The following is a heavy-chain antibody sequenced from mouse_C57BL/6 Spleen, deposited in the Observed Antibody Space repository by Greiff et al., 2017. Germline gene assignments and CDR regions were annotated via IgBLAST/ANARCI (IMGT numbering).Heavy chain of an antibody. Sequence: EVQLQQSGPELVKPGASVKIPCKASGYTFTDYNMDWVKQSHGKSLEWIGDINPNNGGTYYNQKFKGKATLTVDKSSSTAYMELRSLTSEDTAVYYCARHYYGSSYGYFDVWGTGTTVTVSS. CDR3: ARHYYGSSYGYFDV. CDR2: INPNNGGT. V-gene: IGHV1-18*01. J-gene: IGHJ1*03. CDR1: GYTFTDYN. D-gene: IGHD1-1*01.